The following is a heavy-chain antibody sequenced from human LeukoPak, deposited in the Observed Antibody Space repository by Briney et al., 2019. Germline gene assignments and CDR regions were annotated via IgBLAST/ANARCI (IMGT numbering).Heavy chain of an antibody. CDR3: ARLMLVGATTGYR. J-gene: IGHJ4*02. CDR2: INHSGST. V-gene: IGHV4-34*01. CDR1: GGSISSYY. Sequence: SETLSLTCTVSGGSISSYYWSWIRQPPGKGLEWIGEINHSGSTNYNPSLKSRVTISVDTSKNQFSLKLSSVTAADTAVYYCARLMLVGATTGYRWGQGTLVTVSS. D-gene: IGHD1-26*01.